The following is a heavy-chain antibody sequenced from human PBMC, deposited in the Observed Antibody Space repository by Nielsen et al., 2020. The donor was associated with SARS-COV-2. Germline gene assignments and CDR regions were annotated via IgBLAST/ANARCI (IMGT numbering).Heavy chain of an antibody. D-gene: IGHD4-23*01. CDR2: ISGSGGST. CDR3: AKDWAVGYFQH. J-gene: IGHJ1*01. V-gene: IGHV3-23*01. CDR1: GGSISSSN. Sequence: ETLSLTCAVSGGSISSSNWWSWVRQPPGKGLEWVSAISGSGGSTYYADSVKGRFTISRDNSKNTLYLQMNSLRAEDTAVYYCAKDWAVGYFQHWGQGTLVTVSS.